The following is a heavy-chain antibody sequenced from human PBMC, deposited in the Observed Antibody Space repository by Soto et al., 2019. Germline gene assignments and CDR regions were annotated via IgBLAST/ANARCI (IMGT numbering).Heavy chain of an antibody. CDR3: TKVATSSFDS. Sequence: PRDSLKISCQGTGYRFSSSWIGWVRQKPGKGLEWLGNVYPSDSDVRYSPAFEGQVTISADNSINTAYLQLLNLKASDTAIYYCTKVATSSFDSWGQGTRVTVSP. CDR1: GYRFSSSW. V-gene: IGHV5-51*01. J-gene: IGHJ4*02. D-gene: IGHD6-19*01. CDR2: VYPSDSDV.